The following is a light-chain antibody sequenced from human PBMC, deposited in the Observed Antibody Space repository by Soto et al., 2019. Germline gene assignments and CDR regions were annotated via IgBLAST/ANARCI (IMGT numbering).Light chain of an antibody. Sequence: QSALTQPPSVSGAPGQRVTISCTGSSSNIGAHYDVHWYQQLPGTAPKLLIYGNSNRPSGVPDQFSGSKSGTSASLAITGLQAEDEADYYCQSYDNSLSVYVFGTGTKVTVL. CDR2: GNS. V-gene: IGLV1-40*01. CDR1: SSNIGAHYD. CDR3: QSYDNSLSVYV. J-gene: IGLJ1*01.